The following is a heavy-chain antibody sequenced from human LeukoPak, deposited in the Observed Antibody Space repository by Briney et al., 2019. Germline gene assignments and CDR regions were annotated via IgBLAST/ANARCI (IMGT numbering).Heavy chain of an antibody. CDR2: IYYSGST. Sequence: KSSETLSLTCTVSGGSISSYYWSWIRQPPGKGLEWIGYIYYSGSTNYNPSLKSRVTISVDTSKDQFSLKLSSVTAADTAVYYCAGGDSIPTHFDYGGQGPRVPVPS. J-gene: IGHJ4*02. CDR1: GGSISSYY. CDR3: AGGDSIPTHFDY. V-gene: IGHV4-59*01. D-gene: IGHD3-22*01.